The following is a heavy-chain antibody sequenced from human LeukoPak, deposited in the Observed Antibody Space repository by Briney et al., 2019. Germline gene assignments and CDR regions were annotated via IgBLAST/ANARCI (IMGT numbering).Heavy chain of an antibody. J-gene: IGHJ4*02. CDR3: ARLIIYDGRDY. Sequence: GGSLRLSCAASGFSFSASAMHWVRQAPGKGLEWVSFITSTGSAIDYADSVKGRFAISGDNANNTLFLQMNSLRVEDTAVYYCARLIIYDGRDYWGQGTLVTVSS. V-gene: IGHV3-48*01. CDR1: GFSFSASA. CDR2: ITSTGSAI. D-gene: IGHD3-3*01.